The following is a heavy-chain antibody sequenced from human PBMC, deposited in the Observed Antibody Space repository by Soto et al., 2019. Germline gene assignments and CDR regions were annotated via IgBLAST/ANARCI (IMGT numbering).Heavy chain of an antibody. D-gene: IGHD3-10*01. V-gene: IGHV3-23*01. J-gene: IGHJ4*02. CDR2: ISGSGGST. CDR3: AKESSGRSHGAPAIAQPFDY. Sequence: GGSLRLSCAASGFTFSSYAMSWVRQAPGKGLEWVSAISGSGGSTYYADSVKGRFTISRDNSKNTLYLQMNSLRAEDTAVYYCAKESSGRSHGAPAIAQPFDYWGQGTLVTVSS. CDR1: GFTFSSYA.